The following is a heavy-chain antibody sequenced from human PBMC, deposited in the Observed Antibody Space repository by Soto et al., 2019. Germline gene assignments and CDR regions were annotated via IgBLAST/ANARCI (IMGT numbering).Heavy chain of an antibody. V-gene: IGHV6-1*01. CDR3: AMGGWRWLQSYNWFDP. CDR1: GDSVSSNSAA. CDR2: TYYRSKWYN. D-gene: IGHD2-21*01. J-gene: IGHJ5*02. Sequence: PSQTLSLTCAISGDSVSSNSAAWNWIRQSPSRGLEWLGRTYYRSKWYNDYAVSVKSRITINPDTSKNQFSLQLNSVTPEDTAVYYCAMGGWRWLQSYNWFDPWGQGTLVTVSS.